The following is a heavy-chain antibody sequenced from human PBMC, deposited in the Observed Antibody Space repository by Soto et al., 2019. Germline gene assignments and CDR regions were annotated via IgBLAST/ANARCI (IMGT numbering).Heavy chain of an antibody. CDR2: FDPEDGET. Sequence: ASVKVSCKVSGYTLTELSMHWVRQAPGKGLEWMGGFDPEDGETIYAQKFEGRVTFTRDTVATTVNMELTSLTSEDTAVYYCGRDQSGTGYYVDWFDPWGQGTLVTVS. CDR1: GYTLTELS. CDR3: GRDQSGTGYYVDWFDP. D-gene: IGHD3-10*02. J-gene: IGHJ5*02. V-gene: IGHV1-24*01.